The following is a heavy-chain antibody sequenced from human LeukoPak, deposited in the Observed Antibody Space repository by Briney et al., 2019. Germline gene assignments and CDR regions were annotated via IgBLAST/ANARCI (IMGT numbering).Heavy chain of an antibody. CDR2: IHHSGRS. CDR1: ADSLSSGGHY. D-gene: IGHD3-10*01. V-gene: IGHV4-31*03. CDR3: ARGGNRFGGFYFDY. Sequence: SETLSLTCTVSADSLSSGGHYWAWIRQFPGKGLESIGSIHHSGRSRHNPSLKDRVAISVDTSRKQFALKLSSVTAADTAMYYCARGGNRFGGFYFDYWGQGILVIVSS. J-gene: IGHJ4*02.